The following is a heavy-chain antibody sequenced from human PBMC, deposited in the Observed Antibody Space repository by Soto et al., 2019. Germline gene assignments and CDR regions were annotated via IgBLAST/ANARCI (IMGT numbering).Heavy chain of an antibody. J-gene: IGHJ4*02. D-gene: IGHD5-18*01. CDR1: GGSFSGYY. V-gene: IGHV4-34*01. CDR3: ARGGYSYGYFEY. CDR2: IKHSGST. Sequence: SDTLSFTSXVYGGSFSGYYCIRIGQPPGKELEWIGEIKHSGSTNYNPSLKSRVTISVDTSKNQSALKLSSVTAADTAVYYCARGGYSYGYFEYWGQGTLVTVSS.